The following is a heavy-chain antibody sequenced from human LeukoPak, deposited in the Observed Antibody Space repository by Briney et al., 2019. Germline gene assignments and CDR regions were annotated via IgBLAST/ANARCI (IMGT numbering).Heavy chain of an antibody. D-gene: IGHD6-6*01. CDR3: ASGVLSGSSSGLVWFDP. CDR2: INHSGST. CDR1: GGSFSGYY. J-gene: IGHJ5*02. Sequence: SETLSLTCAVYGGSFSGYYWSWIRQPPGKGLEWIGEINHSGSTNYNPSLKSRVTISVDTSKNQFSLKLSSVTAADTAVYYCASGVLSGSSSGLVWFDPWGHGTLVTVSS. V-gene: IGHV4-34*01.